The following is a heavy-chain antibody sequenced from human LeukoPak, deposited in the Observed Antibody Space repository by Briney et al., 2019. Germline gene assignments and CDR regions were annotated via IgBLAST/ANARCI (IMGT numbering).Heavy chain of an antibody. J-gene: IGHJ3*02. CDR2: IYHSGNT. Sequence: SETLSLTCAVSGYSISSGYYWGWIRQPPGKGLEWIGSIYHSGNTYYNPSLKSRVTISVDTSKNQFSLKLSSVTAADTAEYYCATLSTIAAAGTGEGGAFDIWGQETMVTVSS. CDR1: GYSISSGYY. V-gene: IGHV4-38-2*01. CDR3: ATLSTIAAAGTGEGGAFDI. D-gene: IGHD6-13*01.